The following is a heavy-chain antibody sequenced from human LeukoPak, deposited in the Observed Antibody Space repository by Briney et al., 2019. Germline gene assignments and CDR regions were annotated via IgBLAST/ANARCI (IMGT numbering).Heavy chain of an antibody. V-gene: IGHV4-4*02. CDR1: GGSISRSDW. CDR3: ARDASLQTGAFDV. Sequence: SETLSLTCAVSGGSISRSDWWSWVRQSPGTGLEWIGEIFHSGSTKYNPSLKSRVTISVDKSKNQFSLNLTSVTAADTAMYYCARDASLQTGAFDVWGQGTMVTVSS. D-gene: IGHD5-24*01. J-gene: IGHJ3*01. CDR2: IFHSGST.